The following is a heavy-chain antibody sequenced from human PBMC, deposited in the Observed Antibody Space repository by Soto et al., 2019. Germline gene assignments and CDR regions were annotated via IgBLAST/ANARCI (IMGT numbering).Heavy chain of an antibody. D-gene: IGHD3-10*01. Sequence: EVQLVESGGGLVQPGGSLRLSCAASGFTFSSYEMNWVRQAPGKGLEWVSYISSSGSTIYYADSVKGRFTISRDNAKNSLYLQMNSLRAEDTAVYYCARDRYGSGSYFYYYYGMDVWGQGTTFTVSS. CDR3: ARDRYGSGSYFYYYYGMDV. CDR1: GFTFSSYE. J-gene: IGHJ6*02. CDR2: ISSSGSTI. V-gene: IGHV3-48*03.